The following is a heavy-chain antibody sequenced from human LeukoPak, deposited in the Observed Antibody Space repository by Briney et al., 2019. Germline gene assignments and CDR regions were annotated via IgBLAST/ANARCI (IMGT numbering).Heavy chain of an antibody. CDR1: GFTFDDYA. J-gene: IGHJ4*02. D-gene: IGHD3-22*01. CDR3: AKANYYDSSGYYRAFDY. V-gene: IGHV3-9*01. Sequence: GGSLRLSCAASGFTFDDYAMHWVRQAPGKGLEWVSGISWNSGSIGYADSVKGRFTNSRDNAKNSLYLQMNSLRAEDTALYYCAKANYYDSSGYYRAFDYWGQGTLVTVSS. CDR2: ISWNSGSI.